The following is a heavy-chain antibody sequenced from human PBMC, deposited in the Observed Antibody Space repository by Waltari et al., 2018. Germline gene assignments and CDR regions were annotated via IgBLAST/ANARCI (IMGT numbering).Heavy chain of an antibody. D-gene: IGHD2-2*01. J-gene: IGHJ5*01. CDR3: ARPQTISTRWLAS. CDR1: GYIFTSYD. CDR2: MNANSGHT. V-gene: IGHV1-8*02. Sequence: QVQLVQSGAEVKKPGASVKVSCKASGYIFTSYDINWVRQATGQGLGWMGWMNANSGHTGYAQTFQGRITLTMNTSISTAYMELSSLRSDDTAVYYCARPQTISTRWLASWGQGTLVTVSS.